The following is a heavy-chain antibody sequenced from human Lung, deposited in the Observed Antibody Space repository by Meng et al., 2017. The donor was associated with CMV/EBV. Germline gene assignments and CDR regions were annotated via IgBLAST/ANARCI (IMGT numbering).Heavy chain of an antibody. CDR2: INPNNYNT. V-gene: IGHV1-8*01. Sequence: SXXVSXXASGYTFTNYDINWVRRATGQGLEWLGWINPNNYNTGYAHQFQGRVTMTRTTSISTAYLELSGLRSEDTAVYYCARGRAGSGSPYYFDYWGQGXLVTVSS. D-gene: IGHD3-10*01. CDR1: GYTFTNYD. J-gene: IGHJ4*02. CDR3: ARGRAGSGSPYYFDY.